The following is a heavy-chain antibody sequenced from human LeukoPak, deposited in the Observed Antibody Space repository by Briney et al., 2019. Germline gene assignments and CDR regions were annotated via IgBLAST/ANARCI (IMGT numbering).Heavy chain of an antibody. CDR1: GYSISNDYY. D-gene: IGHD5-12*01. V-gene: IGHV4-38-2*02. Sequence: PSETLSLTCIVSGYSISNDYYWGWIRQPPGKGLEWIGSIFHSGSTYYNPSLKSRVTISVDTSKNQFSLKLSSVTAADTAVYCCARDAGYRGYYFDYWGQGTLVTVFS. J-gene: IGHJ4*02. CDR2: IFHSGST. CDR3: ARDAGYRGYYFDY.